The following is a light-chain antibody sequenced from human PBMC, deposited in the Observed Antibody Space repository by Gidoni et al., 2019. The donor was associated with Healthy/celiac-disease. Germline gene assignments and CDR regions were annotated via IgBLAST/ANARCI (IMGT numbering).Light chain of an antibody. CDR3: QQSNSYPRT. V-gene: IGKV1-9*01. J-gene: IGKJ1*01. CDR2: AAS. CDR1: QGISSY. Sequence: DIQLTHSPSFLSASVGDRVTITCRASQGISSYLAWYQQKPGKAPKLLIYAASTLQSGVPSRFSGSGSGTEFTLTISSLQPEDFATYDCQQSNSYPRTFGQGTKVEIK.